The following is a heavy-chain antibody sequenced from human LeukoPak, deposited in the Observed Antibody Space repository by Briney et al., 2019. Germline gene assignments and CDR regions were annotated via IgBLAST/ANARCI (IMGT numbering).Heavy chain of an antibody. V-gene: IGHV3-7*01. Sequence: GGSLRLSCAASGFTFSSYSMNWVRQAPGKGLEWVANIKQDGSEKYYVDSVKGRFTISRDNAKNSLYLQMNSLRAEDTAVYYCARDFRGGRYCSSTSCYLDYWGQGTLVTVSS. J-gene: IGHJ4*02. D-gene: IGHD2-2*01. CDR3: ARDFRGGRYCSSTSCYLDY. CDR1: GFTFSSYS. CDR2: IKQDGSEK.